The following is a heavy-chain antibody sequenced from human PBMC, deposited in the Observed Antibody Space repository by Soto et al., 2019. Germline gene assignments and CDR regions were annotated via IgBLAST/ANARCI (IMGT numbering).Heavy chain of an antibody. CDR1: GFTFINHA. Sequence: EVQLLESGGGLVQPGGSLRLSCAGSGFTFINHAMNWVRQAPGKGLEWVSSISGGGDATFFGDSVRGRFTISRDNSKNTVTLQMNSLGVDDTAVYYCARKILGSTSRTNYWYFDLWGRGTLVTVSS. CDR3: ARKILGSTSRTNYWYFDL. V-gene: IGHV3-23*01. D-gene: IGHD2-2*01. CDR2: ISGGGDAT. J-gene: IGHJ2*01.